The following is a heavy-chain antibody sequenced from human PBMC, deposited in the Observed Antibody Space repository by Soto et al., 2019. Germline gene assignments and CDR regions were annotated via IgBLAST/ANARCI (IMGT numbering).Heavy chain of an antibody. J-gene: IGHJ6*02. D-gene: IGHD7-27*01. CDR3: ARRQTGPDYYYYYGMDV. CDR1: GYSFTSYW. V-gene: IGHV5-10-1*01. Sequence: PGESLKISCKGSGYSFTSYWISWVRQMPGKGLEWMGRIDPSDSYTNYSPSFQGHVTISADKSISTAYLQWSSLKASDTAMYYCARRQTGPDYYYYYGMDVWGQGTTVTVSS. CDR2: IDPSDSYT.